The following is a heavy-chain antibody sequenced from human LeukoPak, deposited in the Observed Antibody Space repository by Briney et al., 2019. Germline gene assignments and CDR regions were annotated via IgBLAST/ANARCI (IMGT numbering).Heavy chain of an antibody. V-gene: IGHV4-61*01. Sequence: SETLSLTCIVSGDSISSGSFYWGWIRQPPRKGLEWIGYIYYSGSTNYNPSLKSRVTISVDTSKNQFSLKLSSVTAADTAVYYCARGRAAAADYYYYYYYMDVWGKGTTVTVSS. J-gene: IGHJ6*03. D-gene: IGHD6-13*01. CDR1: GDSISSGSFY. CDR3: ARGRAAAADYYYYYYYMDV. CDR2: IYYSGST.